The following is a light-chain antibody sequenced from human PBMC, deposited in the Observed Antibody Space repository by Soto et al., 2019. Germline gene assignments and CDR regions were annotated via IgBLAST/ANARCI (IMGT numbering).Light chain of an antibody. Sequence: QSALTQPASVSGSPGQSITISCTGTSSDVGGSNYVSWYQQHPGKAPKLMISDVSSRPSGVSNRFSGSKSGNTASLTISGLQAEDEADYFCSSYTTSRSYPDVFGTGTKLTVL. CDR3: SSYTTSRSYPDV. J-gene: IGLJ1*01. V-gene: IGLV2-14*01. CDR2: DVS. CDR1: SSDVGGSNY.